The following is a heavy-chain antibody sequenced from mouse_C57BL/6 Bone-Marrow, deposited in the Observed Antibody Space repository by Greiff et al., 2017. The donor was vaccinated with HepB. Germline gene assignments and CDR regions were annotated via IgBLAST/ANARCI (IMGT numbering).Heavy chain of an antibody. CDR2: ISNGGGST. CDR1: GFTFSDYY. Sequence: EVQGVESGGGLVQPGGSLKLSCAASGFTFSDYYMYWVRQTPEKRLEWVAYISNGGGSTYYPDTVKGRFTISRDNAKNTLYLQMSRLKSEDTAIYYCARQKGDYAMDYWGQGTSVTVSS. V-gene: IGHV5-12*01. J-gene: IGHJ4*01. CDR3: ARQKGDYAMDY.